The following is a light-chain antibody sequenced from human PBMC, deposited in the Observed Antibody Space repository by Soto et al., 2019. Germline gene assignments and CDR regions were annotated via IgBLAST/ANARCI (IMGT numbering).Light chain of an antibody. CDR1: QSISSY. Sequence: QSPSSLSASVGDRVTITCRASQSISSYLNWYQQKPGKAPKLLIYAASSLQSGVPSRFSGSGSGTDFTLTISSLQPEDFATYYCQQSYSTPFGFGQGTRLEIK. V-gene: IGKV1-39*01. CDR2: AAS. CDR3: QQSYSTPFG. J-gene: IGKJ5*01.